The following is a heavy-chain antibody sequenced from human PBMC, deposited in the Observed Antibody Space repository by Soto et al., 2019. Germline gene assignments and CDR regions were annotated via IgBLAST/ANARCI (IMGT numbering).Heavy chain of an antibody. CDR1: GVSFNNNG. CDR2: VSPTFRTS. CDR3: ARVLYYGSGSYSPYGRDV. V-gene: IGHV1-69*01. Sequence: QVQLVQSGAEVKKPGSSVKVSCKTSGVSFNNNGIGWVRQAPGHGLEWMGGVSPTFRTSNYARKFHGRISITADADTGTVNMALGSLSAEDTAQYFCARVLYYGSGSYSPYGRDVWGQWTTVTVSS. D-gene: IGHD3-10*01. J-gene: IGHJ6*02.